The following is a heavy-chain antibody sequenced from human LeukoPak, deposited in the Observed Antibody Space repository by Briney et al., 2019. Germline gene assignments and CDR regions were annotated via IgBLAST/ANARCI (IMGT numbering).Heavy chain of an antibody. CDR1: GFTFSSYA. Sequence: GSLRLSCAASGFTFSSYAMSWVRQAPGKGLEWIGYIYHSGGTNYNPSLTSRVTISVDTSKNQFSLKLTSVTAADTAVYYCARALREWSDFDYWGQGTLVTVSS. V-gene: IGHV4-59*12. CDR3: ARALREWSDFDY. J-gene: IGHJ4*02. D-gene: IGHD3-3*01. CDR2: IYHSGGT.